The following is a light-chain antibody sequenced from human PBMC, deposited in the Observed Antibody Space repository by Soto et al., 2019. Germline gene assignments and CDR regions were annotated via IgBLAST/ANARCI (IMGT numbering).Light chain of an antibody. CDR3: QQYHYWWT. V-gene: IGKV3-15*01. CDR1: QSVSNN. Sequence: EIVMTQSPATLSVSPGEKATLSCRASQSVSNNLAWFQQKPGQVPRLLIYGASNRATGVSARFSGSGSGTEFPLTISSLPSEEFAVYYCQQYHYWWTFGQGTKVEIK. CDR2: GAS. J-gene: IGKJ1*01.